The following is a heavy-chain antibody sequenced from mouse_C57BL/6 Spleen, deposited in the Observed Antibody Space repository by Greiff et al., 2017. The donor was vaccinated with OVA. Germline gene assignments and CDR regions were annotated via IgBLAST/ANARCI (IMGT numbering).Heavy chain of an antibody. D-gene: IGHD1-1*01. Sequence: QVQLQQPGAELVKPGASVKLSCKASGYTFTSYWMHWVKQRPGQGLEWIGMIHPNSGSTNYNEKFKSKATLTVDKSSSTAYMQLSSLTSEDSAVYYCARGYYGRSAMDYWGQGTSGTVSS. J-gene: IGHJ4*01. CDR3: ARGYYGRSAMDY. CDR2: IHPNSGST. V-gene: IGHV1-64*01. CDR1: GYTFTSYW.